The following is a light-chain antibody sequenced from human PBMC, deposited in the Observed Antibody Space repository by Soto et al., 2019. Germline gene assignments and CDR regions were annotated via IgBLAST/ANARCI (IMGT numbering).Light chain of an antibody. J-gene: IGLJ1*01. CDR1: SSDVGSYDL. CDR3: YSYAGDSLYV. CDR2: DGT. Sequence: QSVLTQPASVSGSPGQSITISCTGTSSDVGSYDLVSWYQHHPGKVPKLMVYDGTTRPSGVSDRFSGSKSGNTASLTISGLQAEDEADYYCYSYAGDSLYVFGTVTKLTVL. V-gene: IGLV2-23*01.